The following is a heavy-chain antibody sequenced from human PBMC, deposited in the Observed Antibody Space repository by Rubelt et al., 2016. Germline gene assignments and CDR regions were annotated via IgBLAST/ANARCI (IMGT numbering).Heavy chain of an antibody. J-gene: IGHJ3*02. V-gene: IGHV3-30*07. CDR2: ISYDGSNK. CDR3: ARSPGAFDI. Sequence: WVAVISYDGSNKYYADSVKGRFTISRDNSKNTLYLQMNSLRAEDTAVYYCARSPGAFDIWGQGTMVTVSS.